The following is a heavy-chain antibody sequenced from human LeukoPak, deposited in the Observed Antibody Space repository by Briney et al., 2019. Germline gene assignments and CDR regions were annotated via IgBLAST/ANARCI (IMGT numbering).Heavy chain of an antibody. D-gene: IGHD5-18*01. V-gene: IGHV4-39*01. CDR3: ARRGRSGYNYGALDY. CDR2: IYYSGST. J-gene: IGHJ4*02. Sequence: WVRQAPGKGLEWIGNIYYSGSTYYNPSLKSRVTISVDTSKNQFSLKLSSVTAADTAVYYCARRGRSGYNYGALDYWGQGTLVTVSS.